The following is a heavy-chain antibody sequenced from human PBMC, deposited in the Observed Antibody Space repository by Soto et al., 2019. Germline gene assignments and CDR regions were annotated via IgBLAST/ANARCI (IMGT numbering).Heavy chain of an antibody. V-gene: IGHV3-23*01. CDR2: ISGSDYRT. CDR3: VGDYGGLEGFDV. Sequence: GGSRRLSCVASVGSGFTFTDYAMAWVRQAPEKGLEWVSGISGSDYRTYYADSVKGRFTISRDNSKNTLFLQMNSLGVEDTAIYYCVGDYGGLEGFDVWGQGTMVTVSS. D-gene: IGHD4-17*01. J-gene: IGHJ3*01. CDR1: VGSGFTFTDYA.